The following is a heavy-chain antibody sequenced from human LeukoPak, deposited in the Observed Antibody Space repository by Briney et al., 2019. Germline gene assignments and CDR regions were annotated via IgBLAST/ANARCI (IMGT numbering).Heavy chain of an antibody. J-gene: IGHJ4*02. CDR1: GFTVSSND. CDR2: ISSGGST. Sequence: GGSLRLSCAASGFTVSSNDMSWVRQAPGKGLEWVSVISSGGSTYYADSVKGRFTISRDNSKNTLYLQMNSLRAEDTAVYCCARDLSIAAREYWGQGTLVTVSS. CDR3: ARDLSIAAREY. V-gene: IGHV3-66*02. D-gene: IGHD6-6*01.